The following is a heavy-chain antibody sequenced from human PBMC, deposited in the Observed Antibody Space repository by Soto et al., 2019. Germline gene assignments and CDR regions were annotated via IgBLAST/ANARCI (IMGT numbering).Heavy chain of an antibody. CDR1: GDNFKKNV. D-gene: IGHD3-10*01. CDR2: TIPALGKT. J-gene: IGHJ6*02. Sequence: SVKVSCKTSGDNFKKNVFTSVRQAPGQGLEWMRGTIPALGKTHYIEKFQGRDTITVDDATRTVYMEVRDLTSEDTAIYYCARGRFRPSAMDVWGQGTTVTVS. V-gene: IGHV1-69*10. CDR3: ARGRFRPSAMDV.